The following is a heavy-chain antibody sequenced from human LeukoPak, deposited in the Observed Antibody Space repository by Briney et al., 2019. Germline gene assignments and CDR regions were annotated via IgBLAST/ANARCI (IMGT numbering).Heavy chain of an antibody. V-gene: IGHV3-30*04. CDR3: ARERYSSSWYVSYYYYGMDV. CDR1: GFTFSSYA. CDR2: ISYGGSNK. Sequence: GGSLRLSCAASGFTFSSYAMHWVRQAPGKGLEWVAVISYGGSNKYYVDSVKGRFTISRDNSKNTLYLQMNSLRAEDTAVYYCARERYSSSWYVSYYYYGMDVWGQGTTVTVSS. J-gene: IGHJ6*02. D-gene: IGHD6-13*01.